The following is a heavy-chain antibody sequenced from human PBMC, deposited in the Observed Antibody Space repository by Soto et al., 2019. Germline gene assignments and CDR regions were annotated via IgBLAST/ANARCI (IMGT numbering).Heavy chain of an antibody. CDR2: MNPNSGNT. D-gene: IGHD3-10*01. Sequence: ASVKVSCKASGYTFTSYDINWVRQATGQGLEWMGWMNPNSGNTGYAQKFQGRVTMTRNTSISTAYMELSSLRSEDTAVYYCARGLREEWFGELNAFDIWGQGTMVTVSS. J-gene: IGHJ3*02. CDR1: GYTFTSYD. CDR3: ARGLREEWFGELNAFDI. V-gene: IGHV1-8*01.